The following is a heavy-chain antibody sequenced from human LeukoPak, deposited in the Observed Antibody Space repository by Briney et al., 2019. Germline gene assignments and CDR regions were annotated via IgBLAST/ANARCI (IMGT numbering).Heavy chain of an antibody. J-gene: IGHJ4*02. CDR3: ARVPRYCSGGSCYSGGAFDY. CDR1: GDSLSSSNYY. Sequence: SSETLSLTCSVSGDSLSSSNYYLAWIRQPPGKGLEWIGSIYYNGNTYYHPSLKSRVTISVDTSKSQFSLRLSSVTAGDTAVYYCARVPRYCSGGSCYSGGAFDYWGQGTLVTVSS. CDR2: IYYNGNT. D-gene: IGHD2-15*01. V-gene: IGHV4-39*01.